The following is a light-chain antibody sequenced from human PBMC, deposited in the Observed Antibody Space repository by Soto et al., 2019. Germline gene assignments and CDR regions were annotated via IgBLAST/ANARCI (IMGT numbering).Light chain of an antibody. J-gene: IGKJ3*01. CDR2: KAS. CDR1: QSISNW. V-gene: IGKV1-5*03. Sequence: DIQMTQSPSTQSASVGDRVTITCRASQSISNWLAWYQQKPGKAPNLLIYKASSLKSGVPSRFSGSGSGTEFTLTISSLQSDDFATYHCQQYNSYFTFGPGTKVDIK. CDR3: QQYNSYFT.